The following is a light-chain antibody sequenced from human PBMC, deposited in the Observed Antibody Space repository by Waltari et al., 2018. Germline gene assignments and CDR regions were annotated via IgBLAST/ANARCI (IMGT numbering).Light chain of an antibody. CDR1: SRDVGGNHY. CDR2: DVS. CDR3: CSYAGSYPFV. V-gene: IGLV2-11*01. J-gene: IGLJ1*01. Sequence: QSALTQPPSVSGSPGQSVTISCTGTSRDVGGNHYVSWYQQHPGKAPKLLIYDVSNRPSGVSDRFSGSKSGNTASLIISGLQAEDEADYYCCSYAGSYPFVFGTGTRVTVL.